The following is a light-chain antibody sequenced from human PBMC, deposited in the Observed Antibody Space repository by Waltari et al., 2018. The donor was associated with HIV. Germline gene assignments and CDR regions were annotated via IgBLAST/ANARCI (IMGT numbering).Light chain of an antibody. CDR1: QNIGNW. CDR3: QQYYNFPVT. CDR2: KAS. J-gene: IGKJ2*01. Sequence: DIKMTQSHSTLSASIGDRGSFTCRASQNIGNWLAWYQQKPGKAPNLLISKASNLESGVPANFSGSGSGTHFTLTISGLRPDDFASYYCQQYYNFPVTFGQGTKL. V-gene: IGKV1-5*03.